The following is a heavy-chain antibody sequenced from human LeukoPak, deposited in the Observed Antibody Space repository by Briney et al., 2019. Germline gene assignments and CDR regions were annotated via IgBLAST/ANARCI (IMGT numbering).Heavy chain of an antibody. CDR1: GVSFSGYY. Sequence: PSETLSLTCAVYGVSFSGYYWSWIRQPPGKGLEWIGEINHSGSTNYNPSLKSRVTISVDTSKNQFSLKLSSVTAADTAVYYCASSLTDTAMGSFNYWGQGTLVTVSS. CDR3: ASSLTDTAMGSFNY. CDR2: INHSGST. J-gene: IGHJ4*02. V-gene: IGHV4-34*01. D-gene: IGHD5-18*01.